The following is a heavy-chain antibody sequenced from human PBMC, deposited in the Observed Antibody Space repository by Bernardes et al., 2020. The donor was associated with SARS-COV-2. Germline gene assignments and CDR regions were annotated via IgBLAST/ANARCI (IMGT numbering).Heavy chain of an antibody. Sequence: SETLSLTCTVSGGSISSGGYYWSWIRQHPGKGLEWIEYIYYSGSTYYNPSLKSRVTISVDTSKNQFSLKLSSVTAADTAVYYCARRVVVVVAATRLVAWFDPWGQGTLVTVSS. D-gene: IGHD2-15*01. CDR1: GGSISSGGYY. J-gene: IGHJ5*02. CDR3: ARRVVVVVAATRLVAWFDP. V-gene: IGHV4-31*03. CDR2: IYYSGST.